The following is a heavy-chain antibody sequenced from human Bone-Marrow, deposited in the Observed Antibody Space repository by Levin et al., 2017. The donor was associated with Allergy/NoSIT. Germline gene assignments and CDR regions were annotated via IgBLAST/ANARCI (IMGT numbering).Heavy chain of an antibody. CDR1: GGTFSSYA. V-gene: IGHV1-69*01. CDR3: ARGRVEMATITRLDY. Sequence: KISCKASGGTFSSYAISWVRQAPGQGLEWMGGIIPIFGTANYAQKFQGRVTITADESTSTAYMELSSLRSEDTAVYYCARGRVEMATITRLDYWGQGTLVTVSS. D-gene: IGHD5-24*01. CDR2: IIPIFGTA. J-gene: IGHJ4*02.